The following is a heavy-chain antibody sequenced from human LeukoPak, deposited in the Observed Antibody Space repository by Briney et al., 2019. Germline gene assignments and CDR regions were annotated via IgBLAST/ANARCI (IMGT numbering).Heavy chain of an antibody. D-gene: IGHD4-11*01. Sequence: PSETLSLTXTVSGYSISSCYYWGWIRQPPGKGLEWIGSIYHSGSTYYNPSLKSRVTISVDTSKNQFSLKLSSVTAAGTAVYYCARDPSTTVGDYWGQGTLVTVSS. CDR1: GYSISSCYY. V-gene: IGHV4-38-2*02. CDR3: ARDPSTTVGDY. CDR2: IYHSGST. J-gene: IGHJ4*02.